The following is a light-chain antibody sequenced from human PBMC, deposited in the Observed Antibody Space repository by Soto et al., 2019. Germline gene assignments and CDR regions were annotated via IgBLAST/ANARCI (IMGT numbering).Light chain of an antibody. CDR1: QSVSSSY. Sequence: EIVLTQSPGTLSLSPGERATLSCRASQSVSSSYVAWYQQKPGQAPRLLIYGASSRATGIPDRFSGSGSGTDVTLTISRLEPEDFAVYYCQQYGSSPPLTFGGGTKVEIK. V-gene: IGKV3-20*01. CDR2: GAS. J-gene: IGKJ4*01. CDR3: QQYGSSPPLT.